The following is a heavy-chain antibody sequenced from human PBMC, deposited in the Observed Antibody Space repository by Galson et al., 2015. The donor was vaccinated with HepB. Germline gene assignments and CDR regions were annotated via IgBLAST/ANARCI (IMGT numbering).Heavy chain of an antibody. Sequence: SETLSLTCTVSGGSVSSGSYYWSWIRQPPGKGLEWIGYIYYSGSTNYNPSLKSRVTISVDTSKNQFSLKLSSVTAADTAVYYCARDRDLDGEIGERGYFDLWGRGTLVTVSS. D-gene: IGHD3-10*01. CDR2: IYYSGST. CDR3: ARDRDLDGEIGERGYFDL. J-gene: IGHJ2*01. CDR1: GGSVSSGSYY. V-gene: IGHV4-61*01.